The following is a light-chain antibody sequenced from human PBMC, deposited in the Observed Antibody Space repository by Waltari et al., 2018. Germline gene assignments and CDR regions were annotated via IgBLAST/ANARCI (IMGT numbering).Light chain of an antibody. V-gene: IGKV4-1*01. Sequence: DIVMTQSPDSLAVSLGERATINCKSSQSVLYSSNNKNYLAWYPQKAGQPPKLLIYWAPTRESGVPDRFSGSGSGTDFTLTISSLQAEDVAVYYCHQYYATPPDGKTFGQGTKVEIK. J-gene: IGKJ1*01. CDR3: HQYYATPPDGKT. CDR1: QSVLYSSNNKNY. CDR2: WAP.